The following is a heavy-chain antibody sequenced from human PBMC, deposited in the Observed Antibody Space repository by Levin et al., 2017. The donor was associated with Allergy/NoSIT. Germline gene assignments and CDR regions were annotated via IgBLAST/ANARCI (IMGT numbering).Heavy chain of an antibody. CDR3: ASGGGSYNY. D-gene: IGHD1-26*01. V-gene: IGHV3-21*01. J-gene: IGHJ4*02. CDR1: GFIFSRYA. Sequence: GGSLRLSCAASGFIFSRYAMNWVRQSPGKGLEWISSITSSGSYINYADSVKGRFTISRDNAKKSLYLQMSGLRGDDSAVYYCASGGGSYNYWGQGTLVTVSS. CDR2: ITSSGSYI.